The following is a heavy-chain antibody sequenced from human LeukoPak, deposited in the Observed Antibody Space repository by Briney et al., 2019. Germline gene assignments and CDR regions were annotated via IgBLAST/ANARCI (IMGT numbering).Heavy chain of an antibody. CDR1: GFTFSSYS. CDR3: ARGYYYDSSGYPGWFDP. Sequence: GGSLRLSCAASGFTFSSYSMNWVRQAPGKGLEWVSYISSSSTIYYADSVKGRFTISRDNAKNSLYLQMNSLRAEDTAVYYCARGYYYDSSGYPGWFDPWGQGTLVTVSS. V-gene: IGHV3-48*04. J-gene: IGHJ5*02. CDR2: ISSSSTI. D-gene: IGHD3-22*01.